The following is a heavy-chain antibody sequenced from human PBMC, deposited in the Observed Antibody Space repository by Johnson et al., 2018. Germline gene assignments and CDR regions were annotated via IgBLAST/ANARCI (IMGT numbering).Heavy chain of an antibody. CDR3: VRAAEPKVVVTSYYYGMDV. D-gene: IGHD3-22*01. CDR2: ISWNSGSI. J-gene: IGHJ6*02. V-gene: IGHV3-9*01. Sequence: VQLVQSGGGLVQPGRSXRLSCAASGFTFDDYAMHWVRPAPGKGLEWVSGISWNSGSIGYADSVKGGFNISRDHAKNSLYLKMNSLRAEDTAVYYSVRAAEPKVVVTSYYYGMDVWGQGTTGTVSS. CDR1: GFTFDDYA.